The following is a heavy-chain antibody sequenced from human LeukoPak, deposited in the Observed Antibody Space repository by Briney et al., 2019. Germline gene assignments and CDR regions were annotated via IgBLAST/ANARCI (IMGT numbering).Heavy chain of an antibody. J-gene: IGHJ4*02. CDR3: ARVRPVSGSLDY. V-gene: IGHV3-30-3*01. Sequence: PGGSLRLSCAASGFTFDNYALYWVRQAPGKGLEWVTFISSDGSDKFYADSVKGRFSISRDNSKNTLNLQLNSPRVEDTAVYYCARVRPVSGSLDYWGQGALVTVSS. D-gene: IGHD1-26*01. CDR2: ISSDGSDK. CDR1: GFTFDNYA.